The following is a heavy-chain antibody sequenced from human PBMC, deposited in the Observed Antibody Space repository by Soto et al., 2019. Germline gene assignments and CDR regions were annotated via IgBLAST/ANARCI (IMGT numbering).Heavy chain of an antibody. D-gene: IGHD3-10*01. J-gene: IGHJ6*02. V-gene: IGHV3-13*01. Sequence: GSLRLSCAASGFTFSSYDMHWVRQATGKGLEWVSAIGTAGDTYYPGSVKGRFTISRENAKNSLYLQMNSLRAGDTAVYYCARTGSRGLYGMDVWGQGTTVTVSS. CDR2: IGTAGDT. CDR1: GFTFSSYD. CDR3: ARTGSRGLYGMDV.